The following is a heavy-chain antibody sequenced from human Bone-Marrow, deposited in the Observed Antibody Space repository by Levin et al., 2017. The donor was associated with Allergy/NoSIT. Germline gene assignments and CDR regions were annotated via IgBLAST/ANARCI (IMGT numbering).Heavy chain of an antibody. CDR2: INCKSGGT. J-gene: IGHJ4*02. CDR1: GYTFTDHW. CDR3: ARDPYDSGWYPPDL. Sequence: ASVKVSCKASGYTFTDHWLHWVRQAPGQGLEWMGRINCKSGGTKSVQKFLGRVTLTRDTSVNTAYMELSGLTSDDTAVYFCARDPYDSGWYPPDLWGQGTLVTVSS. D-gene: IGHD6-19*01. V-gene: IGHV1-2*06.